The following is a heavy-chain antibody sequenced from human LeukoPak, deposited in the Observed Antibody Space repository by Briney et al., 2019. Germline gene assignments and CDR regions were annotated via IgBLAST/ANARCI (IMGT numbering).Heavy chain of an antibody. CDR2: IYYSGST. V-gene: IGHV4-59*01. CDR3: ARGRPPYYFDY. J-gene: IGHJ4*02. Sequence: PSETLSLTCTVSGGSLSRYCWSWIRQPPGEGLGWIGYIYYSGSTNYNPSLKSRVTISVDTSKNQFSLKLSSVTAADTAVYYCARGRPPYYFDYWGQGTLVTVSS. CDR1: GGSLSRYC.